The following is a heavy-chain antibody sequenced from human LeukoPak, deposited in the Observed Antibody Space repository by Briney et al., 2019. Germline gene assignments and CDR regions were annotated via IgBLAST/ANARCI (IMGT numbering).Heavy chain of an antibody. J-gene: IGHJ4*02. Sequence: ASVKVSCKASGYTFTSYGISWVRQAPGQGLEWMGWISAYNGNTNYAQKLQGRVTITTDTSTSTAYMELRSLRSDDAAVYYCARDLRFLELRSINDYWGQGTLVTVSS. CDR3: ARDLRFLELRSINDY. V-gene: IGHV1-18*01. CDR1: GYTFTSYG. D-gene: IGHD3-3*01. CDR2: ISAYNGNT.